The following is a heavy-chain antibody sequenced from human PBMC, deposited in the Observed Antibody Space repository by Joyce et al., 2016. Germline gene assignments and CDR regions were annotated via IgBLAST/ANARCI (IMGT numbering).Heavy chain of an antibody. Sequence: VQLVESGGGLVQPGESVRLSCGVSGLTFRTTWMSWVRQAPGKGLEWIGRIKSKNDGGTLDYIETVKGRFTLSRDDSTNTVYLQMDSLKIEDTAMYYCTTDPRYWGRGTLVTVSS. CDR3: TTDPRY. J-gene: IGHJ4*02. V-gene: IGHV3-15*01. CDR2: IKSKNDGGTL. CDR1: GLTFRTTW.